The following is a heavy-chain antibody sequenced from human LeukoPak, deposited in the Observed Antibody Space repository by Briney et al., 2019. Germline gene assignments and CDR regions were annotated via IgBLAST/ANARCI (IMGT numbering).Heavy chain of an antibody. CDR3: ASRDKGYYYGMDV. D-gene: IGHD5-24*01. J-gene: IGHJ6*02. CDR1: GFTVSGNY. CDR2: LYSGGST. V-gene: IGHV3-66*01. Sequence: PGGSLRLSCAASGFTVSGNYMSWVRQPPGKGLEWVSLLYSGGSTYYADSVKGRFSISRDNSKNTLCLQMNSLRAEDTAVYYCASRDKGYYYGMDVWGQGTTVTVSS.